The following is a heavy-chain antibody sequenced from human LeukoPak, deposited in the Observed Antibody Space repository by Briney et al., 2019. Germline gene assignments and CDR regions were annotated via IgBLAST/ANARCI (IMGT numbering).Heavy chain of an antibody. CDR1: GSTFSSYG. J-gene: IGHJ4*02. Sequence: PGGSLRLSCSASGSTFSSYGMHWVRQAPGKGLEWVAVIWYDGSNKYYADSVKGRFTISRDNSKNTLYLQMNSLRAEDTAVYYCARDRYGGYVRSAFDYWGQGTLVTVSS. D-gene: IGHD5-12*01. V-gene: IGHV3-33*08. CDR2: IWYDGSNK. CDR3: ARDRYGGYVRSAFDY.